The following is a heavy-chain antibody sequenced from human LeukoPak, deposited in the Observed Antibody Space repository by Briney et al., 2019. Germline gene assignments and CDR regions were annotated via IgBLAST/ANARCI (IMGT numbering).Heavy chain of an antibody. V-gene: IGHV3-33*08. J-gene: IGHJ4*02. CDR1: GFTFSSYG. D-gene: IGHD4-23*01. CDR3: ARDHPNYGGNVDY. CDR2: IWYDGSNK. Sequence: GGSLRLSCAASGFTFSSYGMRWVRQAPGKGLEWVAVIWYDGSNKYYADSVKGRFTISRDNSKNTLYLQMNSLRAEDTAVYYCARDHPNYGGNVDYWGQGTLVTVSS.